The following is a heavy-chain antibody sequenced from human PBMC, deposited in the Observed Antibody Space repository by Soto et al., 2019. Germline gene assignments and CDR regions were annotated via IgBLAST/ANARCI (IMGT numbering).Heavy chain of an antibody. J-gene: IGHJ6*02. CDR2: IWYDGSNK. CDR1: GFTFSSYG. CDR3: AREDIAAAGTRPSYYYGMDV. V-gene: IGHV3-33*01. Sequence: QVQLVESGGGVVQPGRSLRLSCAASGFTFSSYGMHWVRQAPGKGLEWVAVIWYDGSNKYYADSVKGRFTISRDNSKNTLYLRMNSLRAEDTAVYYCAREDIAAAGTRPSYYYGMDVWGQGTTVTVSS. D-gene: IGHD6-13*01.